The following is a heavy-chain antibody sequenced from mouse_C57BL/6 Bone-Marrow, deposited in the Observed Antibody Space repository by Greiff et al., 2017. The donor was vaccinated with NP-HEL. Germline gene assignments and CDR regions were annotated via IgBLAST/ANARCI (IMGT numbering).Heavy chain of an antibody. CDR2: IHPNSGST. J-gene: IGHJ3*01. D-gene: IGHD2-2*01. CDR1: GYTFTSYW. CDR3: ARSMVKTWFAY. Sequence: QVQLQQPGAELVKPGASVKLSCKASGYTFTSYWMHWVKRRPGQGLEWIGMIHPNSGSTNYNEKFKSKATLTVDKSSSTAYMQLSSLTSEDSAVYYCARSMVKTWFAYWGQGTLVTVSA. V-gene: IGHV1-64*01.